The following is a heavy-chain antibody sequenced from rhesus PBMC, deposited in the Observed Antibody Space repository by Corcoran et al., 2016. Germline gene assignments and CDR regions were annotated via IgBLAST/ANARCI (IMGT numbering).Heavy chain of an antibody. CDR2: IDGNRAGT. J-gene: IGHJ4*01. D-gene: IGHD3-3*01. CDR3: ARDRMYYNIWTGYYSAVY. CDR1: GGSISGYY. V-gene: IGHV4-81*01. Sequence: QVQLQESGPGLVKPSETLSLTCTVSGGSISGYYWSWIRQPPGKGLEWIGYIDGNRAGTKPRPSLTSRVTITKDTAKNQSSLKLSCVTAAETAVYYCARDRMYYNIWTGYYSAVYWGQGVLVTVSS.